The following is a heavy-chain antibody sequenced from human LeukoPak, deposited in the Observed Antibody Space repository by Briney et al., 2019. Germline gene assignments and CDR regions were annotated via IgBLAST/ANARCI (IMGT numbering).Heavy chain of an antibody. Sequence: SETLSLTCTVSGVSISSGGYYWSWIRQHPGKGLEWIGYIHDSGSTNYNPSLKSRVTISVDTSKNQFSLKLSSVTAADTAVYYCARFQYKAAFDIWGQGTMVTVSS. CDR2: IHDSGST. V-gene: IGHV4-61*08. CDR1: GVSISSGGYY. CDR3: ARFQYKAAFDI. D-gene: IGHD1-1*01. J-gene: IGHJ3*02.